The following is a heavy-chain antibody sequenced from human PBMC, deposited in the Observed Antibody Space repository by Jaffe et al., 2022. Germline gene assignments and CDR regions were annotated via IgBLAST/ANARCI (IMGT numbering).Heavy chain of an antibody. CDR2: IRSKAYGGTT. Sequence: EVQLVESGGGLVQPGRSLRLSCTASGFTFGDYAMSWVRQAPGKGLEWVGFIRSKAYGGTTEYAASVKGRFTISRDDSKSIAYLQMNSLKTEDTAVYYCTRDRYYDSSGYPDPIFDPWGQGTLVTVSS. CDR1: GFTFGDYA. V-gene: IGHV3-49*04. J-gene: IGHJ5*02. CDR3: TRDRYYDSSGYPDPIFDP. D-gene: IGHD3-22*01.